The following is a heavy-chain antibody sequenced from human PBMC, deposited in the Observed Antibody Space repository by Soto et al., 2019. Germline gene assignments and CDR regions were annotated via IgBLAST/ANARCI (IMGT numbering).Heavy chain of an antibody. Sequence: GSLSLSCAASGFSVSSNYMSWVRQAPGKGLEWVSVIYSGGSTYYADSVKGRFTISRENSKNTLYLQMNSLRAEDTAVYYCARDSFPPYCTSSSCPQWFDPWGQGTLVTVSS. CDR3: ARDSFPPYCTSSSCPQWFDP. D-gene: IGHD2-2*01. J-gene: IGHJ5*02. CDR1: GFSVSSNY. CDR2: IYSGGST. V-gene: IGHV3-66*01.